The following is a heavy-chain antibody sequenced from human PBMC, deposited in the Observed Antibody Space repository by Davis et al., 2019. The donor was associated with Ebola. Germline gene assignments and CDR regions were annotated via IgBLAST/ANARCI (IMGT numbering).Heavy chain of an antibody. D-gene: IGHD3/OR15-3a*01. Sequence: SLKTSCAASGITFNDYAIHWVRQAPVKGPEWVAVTSYDGSTKSYADSVKGRFTISRDKSKKTVFLQMNSLSPEDTAMYYCARDSKYRTGWFDHWDQGTLVTVS. CDR3: ARDSKYRTGWFDH. J-gene: IGHJ5*02. CDR2: TSYDGSTK. V-gene: IGHV3-30-3*01. CDR1: GITFNDYA.